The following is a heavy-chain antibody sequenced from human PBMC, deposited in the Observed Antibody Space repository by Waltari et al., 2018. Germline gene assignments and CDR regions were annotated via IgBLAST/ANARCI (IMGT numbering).Heavy chain of an antibody. CDR1: GFTFSNYY. Sequence: QFQLVQSGAEVKKPGASVKVSCEASGFTFSNYYVHWVRQAPGQGLEWMAHFSPSGAGTRYAEKFQGRVTLTRDTSTSTVYMDLSSLRSEDTAVYYCATFVSGSFTFPDYWGQGTLVTVSS. CDR3: ATFVSGSFTFPDY. CDR2: FSPSGAGT. J-gene: IGHJ4*02. V-gene: IGHV1-46*03. D-gene: IGHD3-16*01.